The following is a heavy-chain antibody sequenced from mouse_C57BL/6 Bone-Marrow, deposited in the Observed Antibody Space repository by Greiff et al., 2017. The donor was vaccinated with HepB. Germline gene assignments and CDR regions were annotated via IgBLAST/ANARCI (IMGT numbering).Heavy chain of an antibody. D-gene: IGHD2-2*01. CDR3: ASSAIYYGYSLYAMDY. V-gene: IGHV1-50*01. CDR1: GYTFTSYW. CDR2: IDPSDSYT. J-gene: IGHJ4*01. Sequence: QVQLQQPGAELVKPGASVKLSCKASGYTFTSYWMQWVKQRPGQGLEWIGEIDPSDSYTNYNQKFKGKATLTVDTSSSTAYMQLSSLTSEDSAVYYCASSAIYYGYSLYAMDYWGQGTSVTVSS.